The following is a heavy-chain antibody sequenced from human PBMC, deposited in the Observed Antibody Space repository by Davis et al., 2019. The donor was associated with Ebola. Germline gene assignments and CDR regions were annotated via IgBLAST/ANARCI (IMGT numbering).Heavy chain of an antibody. V-gene: IGHV4-61*01. J-gene: IGHJ4*02. CDR3: ARGIGNYGAHFDY. Sequence: MPSETLSLTCTVSGGSVSSGSYYWSWIRQPPGKGLEWIGYIYYSGSTNYNPSLKSRVTISVDTSKNQFSLKLSSVTAADTAVYYCARGIGNYGAHFDYWGQGTLVTVSS. CDR2: IYYSGST. CDR1: GGSVSSGSYY. D-gene: IGHD4-17*01.